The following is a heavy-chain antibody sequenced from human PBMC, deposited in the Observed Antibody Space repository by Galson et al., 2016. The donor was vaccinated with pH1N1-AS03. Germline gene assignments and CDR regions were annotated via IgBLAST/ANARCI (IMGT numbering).Heavy chain of an antibody. CDR2: IIPIFGTA. CDR3: ARAMVPTTYYGMDV. Sequence: SVKVSCKASGGTFNTYAISWVRQAPGQGLEWMGGIIPIFGTANYAQKFQGRVTITADKSTSTAYMELRSLRSDDTAVYYCARAMVPTTYYGMDVWGQGTTVTVSS. J-gene: IGHJ6*02. D-gene: IGHD4/OR15-4a*01. V-gene: IGHV1-69*06. CDR1: GGTFNTYA.